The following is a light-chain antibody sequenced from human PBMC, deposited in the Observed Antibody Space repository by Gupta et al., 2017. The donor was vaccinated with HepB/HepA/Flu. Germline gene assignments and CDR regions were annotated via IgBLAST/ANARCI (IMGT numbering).Light chain of an antibody. J-gene: IGKJ2*01. CDR3: LQLNSYAYT. Sequence: DIQLIQPPPFLSASAGDRVTITCRASKDSSHYLAWYQQKPGKAPKLLIYAASTLQSGVPSRFSGSGSGTEFTLTTSSLQPEDFATYYCLQLNSYAYTFGQGTKLEIK. CDR1: KDSSHY. CDR2: AAS. V-gene: IGKV1-9*01.